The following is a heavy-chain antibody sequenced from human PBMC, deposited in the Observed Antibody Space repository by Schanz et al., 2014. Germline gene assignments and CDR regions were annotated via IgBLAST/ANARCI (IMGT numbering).Heavy chain of an antibody. CDR2: VSSRSDEI. V-gene: IGHV3-23*04. CDR3: AKDLGVDCGDGCFNWYFDL. D-gene: IGHD2-21*02. Sequence: EVQLAESGGGLVQPGGSLRLSCAASGFTFSSHWMHWVRQDPGKGLVWVAAVSSRSDEIKYADSVRGRFTISRDNSRSTMYLQMNSLRAEDTAVYFCAKDLGVDCGDGCFNWYFDLWGRGTLVTVSS. CDR1: GFTFSSHW. J-gene: IGHJ2*01.